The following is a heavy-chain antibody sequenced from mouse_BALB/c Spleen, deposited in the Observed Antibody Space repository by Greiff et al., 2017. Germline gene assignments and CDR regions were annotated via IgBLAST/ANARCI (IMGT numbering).Heavy chain of an antibody. D-gene: IGHD2-1*01. CDR3: ARNYYYGNPYAMDY. CDR2: IWSGGST. CDR1: GFSLTSYG. Sequence: VMLVESGPGLVQPSQSLSITCTVSGFSLTSYGVHWVRQSPGKGLEWLGVIWSGGSTDYNAAFISRLSISKDNSKSQVFFKMNSLQADDTAIYYCARNYYYGNPYAMDYWGQGTSVTVSS. J-gene: IGHJ4*01. V-gene: IGHV2-4-1*01.